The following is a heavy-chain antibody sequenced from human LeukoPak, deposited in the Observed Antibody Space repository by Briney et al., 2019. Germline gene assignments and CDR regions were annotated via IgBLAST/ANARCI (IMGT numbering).Heavy chain of an antibody. Sequence: GGSLRLSCAGSGFTLRSNSMSWVRQAPGKGLEWVSVINSGGGTYYADSVKGRFTISRDNSKNTVYLQMNSLRVEDTAVYYCGRGGPPGYDPFDCWGQGTLVTVSS. CDR3: GRGGPPGYDPFDC. J-gene: IGHJ4*02. CDR2: INSGGGT. D-gene: IGHD5-12*01. CDR1: GFTLRSNS. V-gene: IGHV3-53*01.